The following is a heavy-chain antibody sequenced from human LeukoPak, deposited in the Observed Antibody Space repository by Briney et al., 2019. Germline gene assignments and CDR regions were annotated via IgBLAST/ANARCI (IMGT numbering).Heavy chain of an antibody. J-gene: IGHJ4*02. CDR3: ARAGWIITSGIDH. V-gene: IGHV4-38-2*01. D-gene: IGHD3-10*01. CDR2: VYHTGST. Sequence: SETLSLTCAVSGYSISRGYYWALIRQPPGKGLEWIGTVYHTGSTYYNPSLDSRVTISVDTSKNEFSLNLKSVTAADTAVYYCARAGWIITSGIDHWGQGALVTVCS. CDR1: GYSISRGYY.